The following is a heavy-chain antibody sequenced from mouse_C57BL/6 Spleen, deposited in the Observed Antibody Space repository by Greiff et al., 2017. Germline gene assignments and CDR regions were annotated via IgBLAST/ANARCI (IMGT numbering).Heavy chain of an antibody. V-gene: IGHV1-15*01. CDR1: GYTFTDYE. CDR2: IDPETGGT. D-gene: IGHD2-12*01. Sequence: VKLMESGAELVRPGASVTLSCKASGYTFTDYEMHWVKQTPVHGLEWIGAIDPETGGTAYNQKFKGKAILTADKSSSTAYMELRSLTSEDSAVYYCTRRTVTTNYWGQGTTLTVSS. J-gene: IGHJ2*01. CDR3: TRRTVTTNY.